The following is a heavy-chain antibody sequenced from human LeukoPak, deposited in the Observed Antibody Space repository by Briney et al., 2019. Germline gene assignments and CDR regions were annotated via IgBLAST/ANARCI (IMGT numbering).Heavy chain of an antibody. Sequence: SETLSLTCAVYGGSFSGYYWSWIRQPPGKGLEWIGEINHSGSTNYNPSLKSRVTISVDTSKNQFSLKLSSATAADTAVYYCARIKYYYGSGSYPFDYWGQGTLVTVSS. CDR3: ARIKYYYGSGSYPFDY. CDR2: INHSGST. D-gene: IGHD3-10*01. CDR1: GGSFSGYY. V-gene: IGHV4-34*01. J-gene: IGHJ4*02.